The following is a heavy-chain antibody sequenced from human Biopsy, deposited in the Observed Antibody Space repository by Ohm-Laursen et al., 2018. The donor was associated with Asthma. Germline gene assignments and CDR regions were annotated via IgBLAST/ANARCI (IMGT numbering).Heavy chain of an antibody. J-gene: IGHJ1*01. Sequence: SLRLSCSASGFAVSRDHMFWVRQAPGKGLEWVPVIYSGGTSHTADSVRGRFTISRDNAKNSLYLQMNSLRAEDTAVYYCARTFQFWSPYHAEHYQLWGQGTLVTVSS. CDR3: ARTFQFWSPYHAEHYQL. D-gene: IGHD3-3*01. CDR2: IYSGGTS. CDR1: GFAVSRDH. V-gene: IGHV3-66*01.